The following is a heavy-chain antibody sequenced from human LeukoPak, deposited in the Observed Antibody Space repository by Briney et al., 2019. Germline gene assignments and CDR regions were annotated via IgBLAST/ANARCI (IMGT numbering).Heavy chain of an antibody. CDR2: INAGNGNT. Sequence: ASVKVSCKASGFTFTSSAMQWVRQARGQRLEWMGWINAGNGNTKYSQEFQGRVTITRDTSASTAYMELSSLRSEDMAVYYCARDRGFGFYDSSGYWLDYWGQGTLVTVSS. CDR3: ARDRGFGFYDSSGYWLDY. J-gene: IGHJ4*02. D-gene: IGHD3-22*01. V-gene: IGHV1-3*03. CDR1: GFTFTSSA.